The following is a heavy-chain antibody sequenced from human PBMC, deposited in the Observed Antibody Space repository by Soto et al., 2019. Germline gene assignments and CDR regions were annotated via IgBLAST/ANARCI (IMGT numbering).Heavy chain of an antibody. CDR3: TRASSLDFDF. J-gene: IGHJ4*02. CDR1: GFTFCDYS. V-gene: IGHV3-49*04. CDR2: IRRNAYGGTT. Sequence: PGGSLILSCTTSGFTFCDYSLSWVRQAPGKGLEWVGFIRRNAYGGTTDYAASVKGRFTTSRDDSKSIAYLQMNSLRTEDTALYYCTRASSLDFDFWGQGTLVTVSS. D-gene: IGHD3-16*01.